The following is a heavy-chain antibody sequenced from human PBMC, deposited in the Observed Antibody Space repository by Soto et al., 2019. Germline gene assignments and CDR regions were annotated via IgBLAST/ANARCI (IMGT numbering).Heavy chain of an antibody. CDR2: IIPIFGPA. CDR1: GGTFSSYA. J-gene: IGHJ6*02. D-gene: IGHD5-18*01. CDR3: ARELLYIYGGHPYYYYGMDV. Sequence: QVQLVQSGAEVKKPGSSVKVSCKASGGTFSSYAISWVRQAPGQGLEWMGGIIPIFGPANYAQKFQGRVTITADESTSTAYMELSSLRSEDTSVYYCARELLYIYGGHPYYYYGMDVWGQGTTVTVSS. V-gene: IGHV1-69*01.